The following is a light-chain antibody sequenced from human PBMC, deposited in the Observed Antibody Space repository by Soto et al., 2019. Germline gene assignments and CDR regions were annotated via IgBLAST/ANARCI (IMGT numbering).Light chain of an antibody. CDR1: QTISSW. V-gene: IGKV1-5*01. CDR3: QQYNSYLYT. J-gene: IGKJ5*01. CDR2: DAS. Sequence: DIQMTQSPSTLSGSVGDRVTITCRASQTISSWLAWYQQKPGKAPKLLIYDASNLETGVPSRFSGSGSGTEFTLTISSLQPDDFATYYCQQYNSYLYTFGQGTRLEIK.